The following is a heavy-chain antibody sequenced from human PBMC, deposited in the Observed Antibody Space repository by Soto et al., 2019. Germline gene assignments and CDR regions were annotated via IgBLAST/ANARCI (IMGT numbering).Heavy chain of an antibody. V-gene: IGHV4-39*01. D-gene: IGHD2-21*02. CDR3: ANTIAYRGGDCYAFDY. Sequence: SETHSLTSTVSGGTSISSSYYWGWIRKPPGKGLEWIGSIYYSGSTYYNPSLKSRVTISVDTSKNQFSLKLSSVTAADTAVYYCANTIAYRGGDCYAFDYWGQGTLVTVSS. CDR1: GGTSISSSYY. J-gene: IGHJ4*02. CDR2: IYYSGST.